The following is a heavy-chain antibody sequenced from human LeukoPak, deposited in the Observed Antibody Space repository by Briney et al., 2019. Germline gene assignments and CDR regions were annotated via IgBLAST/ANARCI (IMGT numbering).Heavy chain of an antibody. CDR3: ARDRRFGSTRYFRI. J-gene: IGHJ4*02. D-gene: IGHD6-13*01. V-gene: IGHV3-53*01. Sequence: GGSLRLSCAVSGFTVSRNYMSWVRQAPGRGLEWVSIIYSSGDTYYADSVQGRFTISRDNSNNTLYLQMNNLRAEDSAVYFCARDRRFGSTRYFRIWRQGPGVAVSS. CDR1: GFTVSRNY. CDR2: IYSSGDT.